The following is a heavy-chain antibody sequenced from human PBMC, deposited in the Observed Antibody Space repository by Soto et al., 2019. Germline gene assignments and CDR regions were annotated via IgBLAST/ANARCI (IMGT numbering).Heavy chain of an antibody. J-gene: IGHJ3*02. CDR3: ARSGGVLLCFGEPTATTNAFDI. CDR2: IYYSGST. CDR1: GGSISSGGYY. D-gene: IGHD3-10*01. Sequence: QVQLQESGPGLVKPSQTLSLTCTVSGGSISSGGYYWSWIRQHPGKGLEWIGDIYYSGSTYYNPSLTSRVTRSVNTSKDQFTLKLSSVTAADTAVYYCARSGGVLLCFGEPTATTNAFDIWGQGTMVTVSS. V-gene: IGHV4-31*03.